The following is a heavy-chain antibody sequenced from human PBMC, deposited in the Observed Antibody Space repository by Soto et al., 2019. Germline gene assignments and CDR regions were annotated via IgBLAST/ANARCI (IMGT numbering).Heavy chain of an antibody. D-gene: IGHD4-17*01. CDR3: ARGGDYGEYRDAFDI. V-gene: IGHV1-69*02. J-gene: IGHJ3*02. Sequence: QVQLVQSGAEVKRPGSSVKVSCKASGGTFSSYAISWVRQAPGQGLEWMGRIIPILHIAHYAQEFQGRVTITADKSTSTAYMEVSSLRYEDTAVYYCARGGDYGEYRDAFDIWGQGTMVTVSS. CDR2: IIPILHIA. CDR1: GGTFSSYA.